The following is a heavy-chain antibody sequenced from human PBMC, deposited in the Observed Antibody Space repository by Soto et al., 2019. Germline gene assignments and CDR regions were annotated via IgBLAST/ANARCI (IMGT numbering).Heavy chain of an antibody. D-gene: IGHD1-26*01. CDR3: AKWSGIGSYSVYYFDY. Sequence: GGSLRLSCAASGFTFSSYAMSWVRQAPGKGLEWVSAISGSGGSTYYADTVKGRFTISRDNSKNTLYLQMNSLRAEDTAVYYCAKWSGIGSYSVYYFDYWGQGTLVTVSS. CDR2: ISGSGGST. V-gene: IGHV3-23*01. J-gene: IGHJ4*02. CDR1: GFTFSSYA.